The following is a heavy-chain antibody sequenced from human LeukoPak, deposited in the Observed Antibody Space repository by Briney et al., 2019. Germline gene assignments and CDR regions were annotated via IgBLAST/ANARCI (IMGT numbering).Heavy chain of an antibody. J-gene: IGHJ2*01. CDR2: IYHSGST. Sequence: SSETLSLTCAVSGGSISSSNWWSWVRQPPGKGLEWIGEIYHSGSTNYNPSLKSRVTISVDKSKNQFSLKLSSVTAADTAVYYCARDPITMVRGCCDGTGYFDLWGRGTLVTVSS. V-gene: IGHV4-4*02. D-gene: IGHD3-10*01. CDR3: ARDPITMVRGCCDGTGYFDL. CDR1: GGSISSSNW.